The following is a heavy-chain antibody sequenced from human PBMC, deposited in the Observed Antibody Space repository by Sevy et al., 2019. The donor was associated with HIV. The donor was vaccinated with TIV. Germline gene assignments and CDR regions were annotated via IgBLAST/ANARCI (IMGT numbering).Heavy chain of an antibody. CDR1: GFTFSDYY. D-gene: IGHD3-3*01. J-gene: IGHJ4*02. CDR2: ISSSGSTI. V-gene: IGHV3-11*01. Sequence: GGSLRLSCAASGFTFSDYYMSWIRQAPGKGLEWFSYISSSGSTIYYADSVKGRFTISRDNAKNSLYLQMNSLRAEDSAVYYCARDPSYDFWSGYHDYWGQGTLVTVSS. CDR3: ARDPSYDFWSGYHDY.